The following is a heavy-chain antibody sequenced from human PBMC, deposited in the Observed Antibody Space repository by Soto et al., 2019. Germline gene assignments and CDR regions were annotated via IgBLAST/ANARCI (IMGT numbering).Heavy chain of an antibody. D-gene: IGHD3-9*01. CDR3: ARDADYDILTGDQAGWFDP. V-gene: IGHV4-31*03. J-gene: IGHJ5*02. CDR1: GGSISSGGYY. Sequence: SETLSLTCTVSGGSISSGGYYWSWIRQHPGKGLEWIGYIYYSGSTYYNPSLKSRVTISVDTSKNQFSLKLSSVTAADTAVYYCARDADYDILTGDQAGWFDPWGQGTLVTVSS. CDR2: IYYSGST.